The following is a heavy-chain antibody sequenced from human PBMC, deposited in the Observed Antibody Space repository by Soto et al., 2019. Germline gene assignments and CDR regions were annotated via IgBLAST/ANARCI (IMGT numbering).Heavy chain of an antibody. J-gene: IGHJ4*02. D-gene: IGHD5-12*01. V-gene: IGHV3-30*18. CDR1: GFTFSSYD. CDR3: AKEYSGYDHFDY. CDR2: ISYDGSNK. Sequence: QVQLVESGGGVVQPGRSLRLSCAASGFTFSSYDMHWVRQAPGKGLEWVAVISYDGSNKYYADSVKGRFTISIDNSKNTLYLQMNSLRAEDTAVYYCAKEYSGYDHFDYWGQGTLVTVSS.